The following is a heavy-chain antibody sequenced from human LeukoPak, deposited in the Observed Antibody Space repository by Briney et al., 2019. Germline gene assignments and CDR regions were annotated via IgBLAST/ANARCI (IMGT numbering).Heavy chain of an antibody. J-gene: IGHJ4*02. CDR1: GFTFEDYT. CDR2: ISWDGGTR. CDR3: AKELEAAAAFDY. Sequence: GGSLRLSCAASGFTFEDYTMHWVRQAPGKGLEWVSLISWDGGTRYYADSVKGRFTISRDNSKKSLYLQMNSLRTEDTALYYCAKELEAAAAFDYWGQGTLVTVSS. D-gene: IGHD6-13*01. V-gene: IGHV3-43*01.